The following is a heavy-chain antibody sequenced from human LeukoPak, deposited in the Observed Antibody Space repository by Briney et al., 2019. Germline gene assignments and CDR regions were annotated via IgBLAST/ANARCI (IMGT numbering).Heavy chain of an antibody. D-gene: IGHD3-16*01. CDR2: IYSSGST. CDR1: GVSINSTTYY. CDR3: AALAGDYYWYFDV. Sequence: SETLSLTCTVSGVSINSTTYYWGCLRQPPGKGRGWIGSIYSSGSTYYNPSLKSRVTMSIDTSKNEFSLNLSSMTAADTAVYYCAALAGDYYWYFDVWGRGTLVTVSS. J-gene: IGHJ2*01. V-gene: IGHV4-39*07.